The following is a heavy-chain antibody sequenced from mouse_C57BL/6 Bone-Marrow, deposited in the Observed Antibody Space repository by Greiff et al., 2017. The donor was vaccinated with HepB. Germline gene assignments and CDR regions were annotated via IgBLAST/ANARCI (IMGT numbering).Heavy chain of an antibody. D-gene: IGHD2-3*01. CDR3: ARPLIYDGHPDD. V-gene: IGHV5-4*01. Sequence: EVHLVESGGGLVKPGGSLKLSCAASGFTFSSYAMSWVRQTPEKRLEWVATISDGGSYTYYPDNVKGRFTISRDNAKNNLYLQMSHLKSEDTAMYYCARPLIYDGHPDDWGKGTTLTVSS. CDR2: ISDGGSYT. J-gene: IGHJ2*01. CDR1: GFTFSSYA.